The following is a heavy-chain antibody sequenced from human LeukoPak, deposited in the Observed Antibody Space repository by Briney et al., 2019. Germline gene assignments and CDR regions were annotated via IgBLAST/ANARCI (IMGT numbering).Heavy chain of an antibody. CDR1: GYSFTSHY. V-gene: IGHV7-4-1*02. CDR3: ARSSSLVAARDL. D-gene: IGHD5-12*01. Sequence: ASVKVSCKASGYSFTSHYMHWVRQAPGQGLEYMGWINTITGNPTYAQDLTGRLVFSLDTSVSTAYLQISSLKAEDTAVYYCARSSSLVAARDLWGQGTLVTVSS. CDR2: INTITGNP. J-gene: IGHJ4*02.